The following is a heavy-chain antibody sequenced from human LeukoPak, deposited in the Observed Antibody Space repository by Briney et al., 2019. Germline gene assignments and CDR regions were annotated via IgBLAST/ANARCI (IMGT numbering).Heavy chain of an antibody. CDR1: GFAFSTYS. CDR3: ARAPARYFDY. V-gene: IGHV3-23*01. CDR2: INNSGGTT. D-gene: IGHD6-6*01. Sequence: GRSLRLSCAASGFAFSTYSMSWVRQAPGKGLEWVSVINNSGGTTYYADPVKGRFTISRDNSKNTLYLQMNSLRAEDTAVYYCARAPARYFDYWGQGTLVTVSS. J-gene: IGHJ4*02.